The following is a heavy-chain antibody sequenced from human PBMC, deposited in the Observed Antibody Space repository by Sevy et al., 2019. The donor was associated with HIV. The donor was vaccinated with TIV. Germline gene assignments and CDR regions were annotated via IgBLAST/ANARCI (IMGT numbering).Heavy chain of an antibody. CDR1: GGSVSSGSYY. CDR3: AGQGYCSGGSCYVAFDI. J-gene: IGHJ3*02. D-gene: IGHD2-15*01. CDR2: IYYSGST. Sequence: SETLSLTCTVSGGSVSSGSYYWSWIRQPPGKGLEWIGYIYYSGSTNYNPSLKSRVTISVDTSKNQFSLKLSSVTAADTAVYYCAGQGYCSGGSCYVAFDIWRQGTMVTVSS. V-gene: IGHV4-61*01.